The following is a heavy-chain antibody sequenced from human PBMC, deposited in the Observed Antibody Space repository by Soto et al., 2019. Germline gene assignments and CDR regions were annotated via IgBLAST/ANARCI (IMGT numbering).Heavy chain of an antibody. Sequence: QVQLVQSGPEVKKPGASVKVSCKASGYTFTSHGVSWVRQAPGQGLEWMGWISASNGDTNYAQKLQGRVTVTTDTSTSPAYQELSSLTSADPAVYYCSRIVLGSNLGYDPYVHVWGKGTTVTVSS. J-gene: IGHJ6*04. CDR1: GYTFTSHG. V-gene: IGHV1-18*01. CDR3: SRIVLGSNLGYDPYVHV. D-gene: IGHD5-12*01. CDR2: ISASNGDT.